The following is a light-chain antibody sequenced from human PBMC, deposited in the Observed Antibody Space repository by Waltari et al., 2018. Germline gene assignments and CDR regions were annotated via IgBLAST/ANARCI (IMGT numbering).Light chain of an antibody. CDR3: QQHNSYPLT. Sequence: IQLTQSPPSLSASGGDRVTITCRTSQGISSYLAWYQQKPRESPKLLIYGASSLRSGAPSSFSGSGSRTDITLTISSLQPEDFATYYCQQHNSYPLTFGQGTKLEIK. V-gene: IGKV1-9*01. CDR1: QGISSY. J-gene: IGKJ2*01. CDR2: GAS.